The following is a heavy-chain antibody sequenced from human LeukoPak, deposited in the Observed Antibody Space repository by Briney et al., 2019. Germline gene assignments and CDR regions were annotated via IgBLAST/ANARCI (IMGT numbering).Heavy chain of an antibody. CDR2: IYSGGST. CDR1: GFIVSSNY. Sequence: GGSMRLSCAASGFIVSSNYMSWVRQAPGKGLEWVSVIYSGGSTYYADSVKGRFTISRDNSKNTLYLQRNSLRAEDTAIYYCARDLASSGGYWGQGTLVTVSS. J-gene: IGHJ4*02. CDR3: ARDLASSGGY. V-gene: IGHV3-53*01. D-gene: IGHD3-10*01.